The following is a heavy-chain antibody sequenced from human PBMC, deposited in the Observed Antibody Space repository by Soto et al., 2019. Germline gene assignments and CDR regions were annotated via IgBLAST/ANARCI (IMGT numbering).Heavy chain of an antibody. D-gene: IGHD1-26*01. CDR3: ARAKSGSYSPYYYYVMDF. CDR2: ISYDGSNK. V-gene: IGHV3-30-3*01. J-gene: IGHJ6*02. CDR1: GFTFSSYA. Sequence: QAGGSLRLSCAASGFTFSSYAMHWVRQAPGKGLEWVAVISYDGSNKYYADSVKGRFTISRDNSKNTLYLQMNSLRSEDTAVYYCARAKSGSYSPYYYYVMDFWGQGTTVTVSS.